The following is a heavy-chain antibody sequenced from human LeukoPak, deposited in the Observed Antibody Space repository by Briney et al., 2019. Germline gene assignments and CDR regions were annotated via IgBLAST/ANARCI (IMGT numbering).Heavy chain of an antibody. CDR3: ARRSITMVRGAGRYFDY. V-gene: IGHV4-34*01. Sequence: PSETLSLTCAVYGGSFSGYYWSWIRQPPGKGLEWIGEINHSGSTNYNPSLKSRVTISVDTSKNQFPLKLSSVTAADTAVYYCARRSITMVRGAGRYFDYWGQGTLVTVSS. J-gene: IGHJ4*02. CDR1: GGSFSGYY. CDR2: INHSGST. D-gene: IGHD3-10*01.